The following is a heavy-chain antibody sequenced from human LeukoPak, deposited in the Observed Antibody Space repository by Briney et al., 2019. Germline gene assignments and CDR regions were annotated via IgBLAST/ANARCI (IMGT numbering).Heavy chain of an antibody. CDR3: AKDSITIFGVVIGPNDY. CDR2: ISGNGGRT. J-gene: IGHJ4*02. D-gene: IGHD3-3*01. CDR1: GFTFSSYA. Sequence: GGSLRLSCAASGFTFSSYAMSWVRQPPGKGLEWVSAISGNGGRTYYADSVKGRFTISRDNSKNTLYLQMNSLTAEDTAIYYCAKDSITIFGVVIGPNDYWGQGTLVTVS. V-gene: IGHV3-23*01.